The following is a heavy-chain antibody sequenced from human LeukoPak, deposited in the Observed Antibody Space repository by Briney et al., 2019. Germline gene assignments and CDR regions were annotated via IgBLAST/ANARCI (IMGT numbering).Heavy chain of an antibody. D-gene: IGHD5-18*01. V-gene: IGHV4-34*01. Sequence: SETLSLTCAVYGGSFSGYYWSWIRQPPGKGLEWVGEINHSGSTNYNPSLKSRVTISVDTSKNQFSLKLSSVTAADTAVYYCARHPRGYSYPWTYAMDVWGKGTTVTVSS. CDR1: GGSFSGYY. J-gene: IGHJ6*04. CDR2: INHSGST. CDR3: ARHPRGYSYPWTYAMDV.